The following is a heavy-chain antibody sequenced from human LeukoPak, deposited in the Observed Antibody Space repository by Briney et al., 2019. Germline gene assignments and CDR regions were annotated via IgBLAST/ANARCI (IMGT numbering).Heavy chain of an antibody. CDR1: GFIFSTYN. CDR3: ARDPYSGGYGAYYYYYMDV. Sequence: GGSLRLSCSASGFIFSTYNMNWVRQAPGKVLEWVSSITSSSSRTFYADSVKGRYTISRDNAKNSLYLQMDSLRAEDTAVYYCARDPYSGGYGAYYYYYMDVWGKGTTVTVSS. CDR2: ITSSSSRT. V-gene: IGHV3-21*01. J-gene: IGHJ6*03. D-gene: IGHD1-26*01.